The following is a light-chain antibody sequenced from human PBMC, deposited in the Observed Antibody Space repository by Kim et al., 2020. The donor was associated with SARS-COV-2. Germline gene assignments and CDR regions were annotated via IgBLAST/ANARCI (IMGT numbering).Light chain of an antibody. J-gene: IGLJ3*02. CDR3: ATWDDSLNGPV. V-gene: IGLV1-47*01. CDR1: TSDIGSNY. Sequence: QLVLTQPPSASGTPGQRVTISCSGSTSDIGSNYVYWYQQVPGTAPKLLIYRNNQRPSGVPDRFSVSKSGTSASLAISGLRSDDEADYFCATWDDSLNGPVFGGGTKLTVL. CDR2: RNN.